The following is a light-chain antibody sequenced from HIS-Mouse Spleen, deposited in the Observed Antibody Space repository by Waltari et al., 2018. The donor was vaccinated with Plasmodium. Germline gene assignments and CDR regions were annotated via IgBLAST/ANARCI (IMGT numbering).Light chain of an antibody. V-gene: IGLV3-1*01. CDR3: QAWDSSTVV. Sequence: SYELTQPPSVSVSPGQTASITCSGDKLGDKYACWYQQKPGQTPVLVIYQDSKRPSGIPERVAATNSGNTATLTIGGTQAMDEADYYCQAWDSSTVVFGGGTKLTVL. J-gene: IGLJ2*01. CDR2: QDS. CDR1: KLGDKY.